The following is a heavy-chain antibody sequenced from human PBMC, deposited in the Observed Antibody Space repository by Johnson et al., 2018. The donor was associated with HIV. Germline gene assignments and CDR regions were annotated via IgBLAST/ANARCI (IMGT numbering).Heavy chain of an antibody. J-gene: IGHJ3*02. CDR2: IWYDGSNK. CDR3: ARAQLLADDAFNN. Sequence: QEQLVESGGGVVQPGRSLRLSCAASGFTFSSYGMHWVRQAPGKGLEWVAVIWYDGSNKYYADSVKGRFTISKDNAKNTLYLQLNSLRVEDTAIYYCARAQLLADDAFNNWGQGTMVTVSS. V-gene: IGHV3-33*01. CDR1: GFTFSSYG. D-gene: IGHD6-6*01.